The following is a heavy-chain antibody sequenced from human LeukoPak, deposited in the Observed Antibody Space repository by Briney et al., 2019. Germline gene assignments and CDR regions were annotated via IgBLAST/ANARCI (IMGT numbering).Heavy chain of an antibody. CDR1: GGTFSSYA. D-gene: IGHD2-2*01. J-gene: IGHJ5*02. Sequence: SVKVSCKASGGTFSSYAISWVRQAPGQGLEWMGRITPIIGTARYAQKFQGRVTITTDGTTSTAYMELRSLRSDDTAVYYCARGGIVVVPAAWFDPWGQGTLVTVSS. CDR2: ITPIIGTA. V-gene: IGHV1-69*05. CDR3: ARGGIVVVPAAWFDP.